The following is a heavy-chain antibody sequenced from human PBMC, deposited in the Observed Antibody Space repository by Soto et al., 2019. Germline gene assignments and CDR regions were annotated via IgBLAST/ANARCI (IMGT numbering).Heavy chain of an antibody. V-gene: IGHV3-48*03. D-gene: IGHD5-12*01. CDR1: GFTFSSYE. CDR2: ITGSGDT. J-gene: IGHJ3*02. CDR3: TKEKSVMYSGYDAFDI. Sequence: VQLVESGGGLVQPGGSLRLSCAASGFTFSSYEMDWVRQAPGEGLEWVAHITGSGDTLYADSVKGRFTISRDNADNSLYLQMNSLRAEDTAVYYCTKEKSVMYSGYDAFDIWGRGTMVIVSS.